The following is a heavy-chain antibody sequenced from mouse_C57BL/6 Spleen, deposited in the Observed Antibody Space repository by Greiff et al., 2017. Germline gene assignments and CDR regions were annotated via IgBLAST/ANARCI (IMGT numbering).Heavy chain of an antibody. D-gene: IGHD4-1*01. J-gene: IGHJ2*01. CDR2: IHPNSGST. CDR3: ARTGTYFDY. V-gene: IGHV1-64*01. Sequence: QVQLQQPGAELVKPGASVKLSCKASGYTFTSYWMHWVKQRPGQGLEWIGMIHPNSGSTNYNEKFKSKATLTVDKSSSTAYMHRSSLTSEDSAVYYCARTGTYFDYWGQGTTLTVSS. CDR1: GYTFTSYW.